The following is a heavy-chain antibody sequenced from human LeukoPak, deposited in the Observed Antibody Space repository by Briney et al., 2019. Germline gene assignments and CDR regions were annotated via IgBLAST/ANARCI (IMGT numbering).Heavy chain of an antibody. D-gene: IGHD3-10*01. J-gene: IGHJ4*02. Sequence: PGGSLRLSCAASGFTFSSYSMNWVRQAPGKGLEWVSYISSSSSTIYYADSVKGRFTISRDNAKNSLYLQMNSLRAEDTAVYYCAREGGRSGSYPDYWGQGTLVTVSS. V-gene: IGHV3-48*01. CDR2: ISSSSSTI. CDR3: AREGGRSGSYPDY. CDR1: GFTFSSYS.